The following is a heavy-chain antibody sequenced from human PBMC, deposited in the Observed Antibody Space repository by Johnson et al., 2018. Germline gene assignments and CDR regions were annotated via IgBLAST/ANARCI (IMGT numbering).Heavy chain of an antibody. CDR3: ARDHSGSYYEYFQH. J-gene: IGHJ1*01. CDR1: GFTFSSYA. Sequence: QVQLVESGGGVVQPGRSLRLSCAASGFTFSSYAMHWVRQAPGKGLEWVAVISYDGSNKYYADSVKGRFTISRDNSKNTLYLQMNSLRAEDTAVYYCARDHSGSYYEYFQHWGQGTLVTVSS. V-gene: IGHV3-30-3*01. CDR2: ISYDGSNK. D-gene: IGHD1-26*01.